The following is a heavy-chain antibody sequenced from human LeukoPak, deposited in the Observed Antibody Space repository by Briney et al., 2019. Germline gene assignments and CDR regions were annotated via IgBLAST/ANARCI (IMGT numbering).Heavy chain of an antibody. J-gene: IGHJ6*02. V-gene: IGHV3-53*01. D-gene: IGHD3-10*01. CDR2: IYSDGTT. CDR3: AKDPNYYSSGLGGMDV. Sequence: GGSLRLSCAASGFTISSNYMSWVRQAPGKGLEWVSVIYSDGTTYYADSVKGRFAISRDSSKNTLYLQMNSLRVEDAAVYYCAKDPNYYSSGLGGMDVWGQGTTVTVSS. CDR1: GFTISSNY.